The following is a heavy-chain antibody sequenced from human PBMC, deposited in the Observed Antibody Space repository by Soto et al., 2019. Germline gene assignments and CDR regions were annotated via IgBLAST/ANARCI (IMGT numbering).Heavy chain of an antibody. CDR3: ARSQDIVVVPAAIHPYNWFDP. CDR2: IIPISSTA. CDR1: GGTFIRYA. V-gene: IGHV1-69*06. Sequence: QVQLVQSGAEVRKPGSSVKVSCKASGGTFIRYAFSLVRLAPGQGLEWMGGIIPISSTASYPQKFQDRVTITADKSTGTVYMEVSSLRPEDTAVYYCARSQDIVVVPAAIHPYNWFDPWGQGSLVTVSS. J-gene: IGHJ5*02. D-gene: IGHD2-2*01.